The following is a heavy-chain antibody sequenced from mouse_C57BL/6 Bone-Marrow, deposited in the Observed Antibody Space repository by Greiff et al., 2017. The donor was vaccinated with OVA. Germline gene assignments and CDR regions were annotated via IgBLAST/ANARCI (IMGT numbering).Heavy chain of an antibody. V-gene: IGHV5-4*01. J-gene: IGHJ2*01. CDR3: AREMVTTVVDYVDY. Sequence: EVHLVESGGGLVKPGGSLKLSCAASGFTFSSYAMSWVRQTPEKRLEWVATISDGGSYTYYPDNVKGRFTISRDNAKNNLYLQMSHLKSEDTAMYYCAREMVTTVVDYVDYWGQGTTLTVSS. CDR2: ISDGGSYT. D-gene: IGHD1-1*01. CDR1: GFTFSSYA.